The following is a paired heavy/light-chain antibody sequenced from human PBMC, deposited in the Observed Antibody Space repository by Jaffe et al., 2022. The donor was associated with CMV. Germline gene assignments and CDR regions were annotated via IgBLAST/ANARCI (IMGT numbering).Light chain of an antibody. CDR3: QQSYSTPQYT. V-gene: IGKV1-39*01. J-gene: IGKJ2*01. CDR2: AAS. Sequence: DIQMTQSPSSLSASVGDRVTITCRASQSISSYLNWYQQKPGKAPKLLIYAASSLQSGVPSRFSGSGSGTDFTLTISSLQPEDFATYYCQQSYSTPQYTFGQGTKLEIK. CDR1: QSISSY.
Heavy chain of an antibody. J-gene: IGHJ6*03. CDR3: VKIVKIRPAAAGTLWYYYYYMDV. CDR1: GFTFSSYA. Sequence: EVQLVESGGGLVQPGGSLRLSCSASGFTFSSYAMHWVRQAPGKGLEYVSAISSNGGSTYYADSVKGRFTISRDNSKNTLYLQMSSLRAEDTAVYYCVKIVKIRPAAAGTLWYYYYYMDVWGKGTTVTVSS. CDR2: ISSNGGST. D-gene: IGHD6-13*01. V-gene: IGHV3-64D*06.